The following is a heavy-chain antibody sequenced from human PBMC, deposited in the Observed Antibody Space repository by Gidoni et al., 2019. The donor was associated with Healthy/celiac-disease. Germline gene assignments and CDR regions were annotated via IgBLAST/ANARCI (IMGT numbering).Heavy chain of an antibody. J-gene: IGHJ6*03. CDR3: AKANGFYYYYMDV. D-gene: IGHD1-1*01. Sequence: QVQLVESGGGVVQPGRSLRLCCAASGFTFSSYGRHWVRQAPGQGLGWVAFISYDGSNKYYADSVKGRFTISRDNSKNTLYLQMNSLRAEDTAVYYCAKANGFYYYYMDVWGKGTTVTVSS. V-gene: IGHV3-30*18. CDR1: GFTFSSYG. CDR2: ISYDGSNK.